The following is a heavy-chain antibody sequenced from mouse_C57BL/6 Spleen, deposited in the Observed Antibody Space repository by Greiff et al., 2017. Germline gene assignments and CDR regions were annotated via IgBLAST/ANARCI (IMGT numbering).Heavy chain of an antibody. Sequence: QVQLKQSGPGLVAPSQSLSITCTVSGFSLTSYGVHWVRQPPGKGLEWLVVIWSDGSTTYNSALKSRLSISKDNSKSQVFLKMNSLQTDDTAMYYCARFYYDYDGTWFAYWGQGTLVTVSA. V-gene: IGHV2-6*03. D-gene: IGHD2-4*01. CDR2: IWSDGST. CDR1: GFSLTSYG. CDR3: ARFYYDYDGTWFAY. J-gene: IGHJ3*01.